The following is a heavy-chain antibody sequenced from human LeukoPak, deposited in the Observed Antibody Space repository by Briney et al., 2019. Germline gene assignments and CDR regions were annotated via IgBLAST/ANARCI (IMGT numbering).Heavy chain of an antibody. CDR1: GGTFSSYA. D-gene: IGHD2-8*01. V-gene: IGHV1-69*06. CDR3: ARTILYRNWFDP. Sequence: SVKVSCKASGGTFSSYAISWVRQAPGHGLEWMGGIIPIFGTANYAQKFQGRVTITADKYTSTAYMELSSLRSEDTAVYYCARTILYRNWFDPWGQGTLVTVSS. J-gene: IGHJ5*02. CDR2: IIPIFGTA.